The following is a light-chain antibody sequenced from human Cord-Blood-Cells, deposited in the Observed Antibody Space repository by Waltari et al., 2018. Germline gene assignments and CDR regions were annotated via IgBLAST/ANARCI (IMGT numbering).Light chain of an antibody. CDR1: SSDVGGYNY. J-gene: IGLJ1*01. V-gene: IGLV2-14*01. CDR3: SSYTSSSTL. CDR2: EVS. Sequence: QSALTQPASVSGSPGQSFTISCTGTSSDVGGYNYVSWYQQHPGKAPKLMIYEVSNRPSGVSNRFSGSKSGNTASLTISGLQAEDEADYYCSSYTSSSTLFGTGTKVIVL.